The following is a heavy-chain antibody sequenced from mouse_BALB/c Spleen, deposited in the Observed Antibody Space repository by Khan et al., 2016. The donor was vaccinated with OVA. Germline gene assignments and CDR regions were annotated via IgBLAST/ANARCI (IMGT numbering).Heavy chain of an antibody. CDR2: ISSGGST. CDR3: TREAYRYDEYYFDY. J-gene: IGHJ2*01. D-gene: IGHD2-14*01. CDR1: GFTFSSYV. V-gene: IGHV5-6-5*01. Sequence: EVELVESGGGPVKPGGSLKLSCVVSGFTFSSYVMSWVRQTPAKRLEWVASISSGGSTYYPDSVKGRFTISRDNARNIVYLQMSSPGSEDMAMYFCTREAYRYDEYYFDYWGQGTTLTVSS.